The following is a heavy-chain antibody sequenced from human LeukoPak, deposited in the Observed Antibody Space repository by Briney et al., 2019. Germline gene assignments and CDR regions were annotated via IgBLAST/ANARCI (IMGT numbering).Heavy chain of an antibody. D-gene: IGHD5-18*01. CDR1: GGSISSSSYY. CDR3: AREDTAMVVLID. V-gene: IGHV4-39*07. Sequence: SETLSLTCTVSGGSISSSSYYWGWIRQPPGKGLEWIGSIYYSGSTYYNPSLKSRVTISVDTSKNQFSLKLSSVTAADTAVYYCAREDTAMVVLIDWGQGTLVTVSS. J-gene: IGHJ4*02. CDR2: IYYSGST.